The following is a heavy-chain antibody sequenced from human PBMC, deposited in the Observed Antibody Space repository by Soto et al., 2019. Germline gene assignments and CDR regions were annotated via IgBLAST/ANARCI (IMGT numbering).Heavy chain of an antibody. J-gene: IGHJ4*02. D-gene: IGHD3-10*01. V-gene: IGHV3-30*18. CDR3: AKNSPPYDSGTYPLGY. CDR1: AFTFSSYG. Sequence: QVQLVESGGGVVQPGRSLRLSCAGSAFTFSSYGMHWVRQAPGKGLEWVALISYDGSNKYYADSVKGRFTISRDDSKNTLFLQMNSLRPEDTAVYYCAKNSPPYDSGTYPLGYWGQGTLVIVSS. CDR2: ISYDGSNK.